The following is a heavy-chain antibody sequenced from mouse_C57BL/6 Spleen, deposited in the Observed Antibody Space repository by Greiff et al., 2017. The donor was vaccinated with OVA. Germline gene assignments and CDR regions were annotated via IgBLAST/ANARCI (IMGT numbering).Heavy chain of an antibody. CDR1: GFNIKDDY. J-gene: IGHJ4*01. CDR3: TTYGYDGGDAMDY. V-gene: IGHV14-4*01. CDR2: IDPENGDT. Sequence: VQLQQSGAELVRPGASVKLSCTASGFNIKDDYMHWVKQRPEQGLEWIGWIDPENGDTEYASKFQGQATITADTSSNTAYLQLSSLTSEDTAVYYCTTYGYDGGDAMDYWGQGTSVTVSS. D-gene: IGHD2-2*01.